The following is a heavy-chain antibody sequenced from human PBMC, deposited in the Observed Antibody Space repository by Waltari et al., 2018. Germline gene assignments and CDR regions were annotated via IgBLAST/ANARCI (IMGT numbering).Heavy chain of an antibody. CDR2: VYTSVST. V-gene: IGHV4-4*07. D-gene: IGHD3-10*01. CDR1: GASISNYF. CDR3: VRDGGAIFDY. Sequence: QVQVQESGPGLVKPSETLSLTCTVSGASISNYFWSWIRQPAGKGLEWIGLVYTSVSTNYNPSLKSRVTMSIDTSKNQFSLKLSSVTAADTAVYYCVRDGGAIFDYWGQGTLVTVSS. J-gene: IGHJ4*02.